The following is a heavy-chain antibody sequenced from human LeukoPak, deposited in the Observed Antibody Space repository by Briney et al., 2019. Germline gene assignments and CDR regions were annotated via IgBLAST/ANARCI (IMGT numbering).Heavy chain of an antibody. CDR2: INQDGSEK. J-gene: IGHJ1*01. D-gene: IGHD6-13*01. Sequence: PGGSLRLSCAASGFTFSGYWMSWVRQAPGKGLEWVANINQDGSEKYYVDSVKGRFTISRDNAKNSLFLQMGSLRVEDTAVYSCARESTAGYNSSWYGFRNWGQGTLVSVSS. CDR3: ARESTAGYNSSWYGFRN. V-gene: IGHV3-7*01. CDR1: GFTFSGYW.